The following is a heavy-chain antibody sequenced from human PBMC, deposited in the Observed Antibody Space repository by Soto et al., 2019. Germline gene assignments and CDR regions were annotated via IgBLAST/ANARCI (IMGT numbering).Heavy chain of an antibody. V-gene: IGHV3-30*18. D-gene: IGHD3-3*01. CDR1: GFTFSSYG. CDR3: AKTYYDFWSGYGGLGMDV. CDR2: ISYDGSNK. J-gene: IGHJ6*02. Sequence: QVQLVESGGGVVQPGRSLRLSCAASGFTFSSYGMHWVRQAPGKGLEWVAVISYDGSNKYYADSVKGRFTISRDNSKNTLYLQVNSLRAEDTAVYYCAKTYYDFWSGYGGLGMDVWGQGTTVTVSS.